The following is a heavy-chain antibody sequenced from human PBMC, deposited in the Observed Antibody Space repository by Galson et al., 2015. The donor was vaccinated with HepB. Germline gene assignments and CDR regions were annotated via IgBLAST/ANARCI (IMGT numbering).Heavy chain of an antibody. J-gene: IGHJ4*02. V-gene: IGHV3-30*04. CDR1: GFTFSSYA. CDR2: ISYDGSNK. Sequence: SLRLSYAASGFTFSSYAMHWVRQAPGKGLEWVAVISYDGSNKYYADSVKGRFTISRDNSRNTLYLQMNSLRAEDTAVYYCARVEGKWDYYDSSGYYTFDYWGQGTLVTVSS. CDR3: ARVEGKWDYYDSSGYYTFDY. D-gene: IGHD3-22*01.